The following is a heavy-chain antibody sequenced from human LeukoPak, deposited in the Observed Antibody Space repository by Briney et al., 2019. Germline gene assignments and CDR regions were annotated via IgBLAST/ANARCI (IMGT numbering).Heavy chain of an antibody. CDR1: GFTFTSYA. CDR2: ISSSSSTI. D-gene: IGHD3-22*01. J-gene: IGHJ4*02. Sequence: PGGSLRLSCAASGFTFTSYAMSWVRQAPGKGLEWVSYISSSSSTIYYADSVKGRFTISRDNAKNSLYLQMNSLRDEDTAVYYCARDLSPIYYYDSSGYYSGGYWGQGTLVTVSS. CDR3: ARDLSPIYYYDSSGYYSGGY. V-gene: IGHV3-48*02.